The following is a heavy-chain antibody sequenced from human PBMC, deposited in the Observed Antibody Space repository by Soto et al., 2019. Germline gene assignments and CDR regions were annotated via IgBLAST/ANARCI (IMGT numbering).Heavy chain of an antibody. CDR3: ARMDGDYNYYGLDV. V-gene: IGHV2-26*01. D-gene: IGHD4-17*01. Sequence: ESGPTLVNPTETLTLTCSVSGFSLTNGRMGVSWIRQPPGKALEWLAHFFSDAERSYSTSMQSRLNMYKDSSGSQVVLTMTNMATEDTATYFCARMDGDYNYYGLDVWGHGIAVTVSS. CDR1: GFSLTNGRMG. J-gene: IGHJ6*02. CDR2: FFSDAER.